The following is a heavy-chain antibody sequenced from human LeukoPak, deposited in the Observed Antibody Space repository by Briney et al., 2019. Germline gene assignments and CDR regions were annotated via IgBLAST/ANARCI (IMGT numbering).Heavy chain of an antibody. V-gene: IGHV4-34*01. CDR2: INHSGST. Sequence: SETLSLTCAAYGGSFSGYYWSWIRQPPGKGLEWIGEINHSGSTNYNPSLKSRVTISVDTSKNQFSLKLSSVTAADTAVYYCASQGIAAAGTYFDYWGQGTLVTVSS. D-gene: IGHD6-13*01. J-gene: IGHJ4*02. CDR3: ASQGIAAAGTYFDY. CDR1: GGSFSGYY.